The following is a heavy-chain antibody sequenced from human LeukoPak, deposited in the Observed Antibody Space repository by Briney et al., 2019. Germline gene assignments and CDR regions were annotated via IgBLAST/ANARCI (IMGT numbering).Heavy chain of an antibody. D-gene: IGHD6-13*01. V-gene: IGHV1-2*06. CDR1: GYTFTGYC. CDR3: ARQGSSSWYAGIDAFDI. CDR2: INPNSGGA. Sequence: ASVKVSCKASGYTFTGYCMHWVRQAPGQGLEWMGRINPNSGGADFAQKFQGRVTMTRDTSISTAYMELSRLRSEDTAVYYCARQGSSSWYAGIDAFDIWGQGTMVTVSS. J-gene: IGHJ3*02.